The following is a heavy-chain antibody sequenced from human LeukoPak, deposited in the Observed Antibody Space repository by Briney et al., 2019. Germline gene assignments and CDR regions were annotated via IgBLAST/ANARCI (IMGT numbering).Heavy chain of an antibody. CDR2: INPNSGGT. J-gene: IGHJ4*02. CDR3: ARDTGGETPSFDC. CDR1: GYTFTGYY. Sequence: ASVKVSCKASGYTFTGYYMHWVRQAPGQGLEWMGWINPNSGGTNYAQKFQGWVTMTRDTSISTAYMELSRLRSDDTAVYYCARDTGGETPSFDCWGQGTLVTVSS. D-gene: IGHD3-16*01. V-gene: IGHV1-2*04.